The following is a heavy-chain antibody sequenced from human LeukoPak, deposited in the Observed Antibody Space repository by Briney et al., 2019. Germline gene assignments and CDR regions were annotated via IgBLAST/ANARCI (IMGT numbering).Heavy chain of an antibody. V-gene: IGHV3-23*01. CDR3: AKDLLALVVSPPFSFDS. J-gene: IGHJ4*02. Sequence: GGSLRLSCEASGFTFSSYAMSWVRQASGKGLEWVSAISGSGSSTYYADSVKGRFTISRDNSKNTLYLQMNSLRAEETAVYYCAKDLLALVVSPPFSFDSWGQGTLVTVSS. CDR1: GFTFSSYA. D-gene: IGHD2-15*01. CDR2: ISGSGSST.